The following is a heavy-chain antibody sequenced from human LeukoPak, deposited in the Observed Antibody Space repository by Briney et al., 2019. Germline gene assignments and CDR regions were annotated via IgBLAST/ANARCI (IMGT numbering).Heavy chain of an antibody. V-gene: IGHV3-30-3*01. J-gene: IGHJ4*02. D-gene: IGHD2-2*01. CDR3: AREAGYCSSTSCSWTY. CDR1: GFTFSSYA. Sequence: GGSLRLSCAASGFTFSSYAMHWVRQAPGKGLEWVAFISYDGSNKYYADSVKGRFTISRDNSKNTLYLQMNSLRAEDTAVYYCAREAGYCSSTSCSWTYWGQGTLVTVSS. CDR2: ISYDGSNK.